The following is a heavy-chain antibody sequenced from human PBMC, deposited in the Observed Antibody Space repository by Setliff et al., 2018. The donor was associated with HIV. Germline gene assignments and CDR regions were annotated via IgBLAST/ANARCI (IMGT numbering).Heavy chain of an antibody. V-gene: IGHV4-38-2*02. J-gene: IGHJ5*02. D-gene: IGHD6-19*01. Sequence: PSETLSLTCAVSGYSISSGYYWGWIRQPTGKGLEWIVSIYNSGSTYYNPSLKSRVTISLDTSKIQFYLKLSSGTAADTAVYYCARDIQVAGTGWFDHWGQGTLVTVSS. CDR2: IYNSGST. CDR3: ARDIQVAGTGWFDH. CDR1: GYSISSGYY.